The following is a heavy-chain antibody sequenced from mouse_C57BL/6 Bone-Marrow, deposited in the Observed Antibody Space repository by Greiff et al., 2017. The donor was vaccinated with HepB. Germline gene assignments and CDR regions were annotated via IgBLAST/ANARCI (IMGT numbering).Heavy chain of an antibody. CDR1: GYTFTSYW. D-gene: IGHD1-1*01. CDR3: ARGQLVTTGRASDY. CDR2: IDPSDSYT. Sequence: QVQLQQSGAELVRPGTSVKLSCKASGYTFTSYWMHWVKQRPGQGLEWIGVIDPSDSYTNYNQKFKGKATLTVDTSSSTAYMRLSSLTSEDSAVYYCARGQLVTTGRASDYWGQGTTLRVSS. J-gene: IGHJ2*01. V-gene: IGHV1-59*01.